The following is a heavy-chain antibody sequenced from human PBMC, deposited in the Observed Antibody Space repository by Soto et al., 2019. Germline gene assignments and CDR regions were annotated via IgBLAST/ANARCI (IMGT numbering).Heavy chain of an antibody. V-gene: IGHV1-69*02. CDR3: ARAARLQYYMDV. CDR1: GGTFSSYT. Sequence: QVQLVQSGAEVKKPGSSVKVSCKASGGTFSSYTISWVRQAPGQGLEWMGRIIPILGIANYAQKFQGRVTITADKSTSTAYMELSSLRSEDTAVYYRARAARLQYYMDVWGKGTTVTVSS. J-gene: IGHJ6*03. CDR2: IIPILGIA. D-gene: IGHD6-25*01.